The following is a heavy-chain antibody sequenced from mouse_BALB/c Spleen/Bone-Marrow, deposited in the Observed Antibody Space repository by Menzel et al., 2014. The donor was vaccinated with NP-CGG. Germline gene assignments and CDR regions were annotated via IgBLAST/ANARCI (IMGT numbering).Heavy chain of an antibody. CDR1: GFTFSDYY. Sequence: EVHLVESGGGLVQPGGSLKLSCATSGFTFSDYYMYWVRQTPEKRLEWVAYISYGGGSTYYPDTVKGRFTISRDNAKNTLYLQMSRLKSEDTAMYYCARAYYRYALAWCAYWGQGTLVTVSA. V-gene: IGHV5-12*02. J-gene: IGHJ3*01. CDR2: ISYGGGST. CDR3: ARAYYRYALAWCAY. D-gene: IGHD2-14*01.